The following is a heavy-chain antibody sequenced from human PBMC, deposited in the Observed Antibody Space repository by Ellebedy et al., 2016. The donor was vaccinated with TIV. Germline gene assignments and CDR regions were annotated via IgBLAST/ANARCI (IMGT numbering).Heavy chain of an antibody. CDR3: ARDEVVGANRGYQFYGMDV. J-gene: IGHJ6*02. V-gene: IGHV1-2*02. CDR2: INPNSGGT. Sequence: ASVKVSCKASGHTFRGYYIHWVRQAPGQGLEWMGWINPNSGGTNYAQKFQGRVTMTTETSISTAYMELSGLRSDDTAMYYCARDEVVGANRGYQFYGMDVWGQGTTVTVSS. CDR1: GHTFRGYY. D-gene: IGHD1-26*01.